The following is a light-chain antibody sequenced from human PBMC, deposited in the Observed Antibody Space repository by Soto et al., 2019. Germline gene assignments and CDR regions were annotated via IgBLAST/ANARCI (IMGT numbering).Light chain of an antibody. Sequence: ERVMTQSPATLSVSPGERATLSCRASQRVSSSYLAWYQQKPGQAPRLLIYGASSRATGIPDRFSGSGSGTDFTLTISRLEPEDFAVYYCQQYGSSPKTFGQGTKVDNK. V-gene: IGKV3-20*01. J-gene: IGKJ1*01. CDR2: GAS. CDR1: QRVSSSY. CDR3: QQYGSSPKT.